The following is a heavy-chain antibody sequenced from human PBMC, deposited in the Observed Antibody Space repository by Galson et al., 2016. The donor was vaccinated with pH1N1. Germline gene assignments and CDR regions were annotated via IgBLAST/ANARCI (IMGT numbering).Heavy chain of an antibody. V-gene: IGHV2-5*02. CDR1: GFSLNSSGMG. D-gene: IGHD5-18*01. J-gene: IGHJ3*01. CDR2: IYWDDDK. CDR3: AHREVMVTNAFDF. Sequence: PALVKPTQTLTLTRTFSGFSLNSSGMGVGWIRQPPGKALERLALIYWDDDKRYSPSLKTRLTINKDTSKNQVVLMMTNMDPVDTATYYCAHREVMVTNAFDFWGQGTMVTVSS.